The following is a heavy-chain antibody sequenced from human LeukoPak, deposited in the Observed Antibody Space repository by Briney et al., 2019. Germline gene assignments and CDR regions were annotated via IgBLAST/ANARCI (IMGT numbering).Heavy chain of an antibody. J-gene: IGHJ3*02. CDR1: GITLSSYD. CDR2: ISYDGSNK. Sequence: GGSLRLSCAASGITLSSYDMHWVRQAPGKALEWVAVISYDGSNKDYADSVKGRFTISRDNSKNTLDLQMNSPRAEDTAVYYCAKDRGVWAFDIWGQGTMVTVSS. V-gene: IGHV3-30-3*01. CDR3: AKDRGVWAFDI. D-gene: IGHD3-10*01.